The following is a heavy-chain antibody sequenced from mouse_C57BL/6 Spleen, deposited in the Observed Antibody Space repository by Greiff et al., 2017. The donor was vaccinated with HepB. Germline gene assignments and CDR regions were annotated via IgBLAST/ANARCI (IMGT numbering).Heavy chain of an antibody. J-gene: IGHJ4*01. CDR2: IGPGSGST. Sequence: VQLQQSGAELVKPGASVKISCKASGYTFTDYYINWVKQRPGQGLEWIGKIGPGSGSTYYNEKFKGKATLTADKSSSTAYMQLSSLTAEDSAVYFCARDGGIYYYAMDYWGQGTSVTVSS. CDR3: ARDGGIYYYAMDY. CDR1: GYTFTDYY. V-gene: IGHV1-77*01. D-gene: IGHD1-1*01.